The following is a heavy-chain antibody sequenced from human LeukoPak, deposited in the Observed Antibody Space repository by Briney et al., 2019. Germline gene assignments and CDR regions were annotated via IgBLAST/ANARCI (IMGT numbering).Heavy chain of an antibody. Sequence: PSETLSLTCVVYGGSFSGYYWTWIRQPPGKGLEWIGEINHSANTHYNPSLKSRVTISLDTSKSQFSLNLSSVTAADTAVFYCARGRYSGFFDYWGQGTLVTASS. J-gene: IGHJ4*02. CDR1: GGSFSGYY. CDR2: INHSANT. V-gene: IGHV4-34*01. D-gene: IGHD5-12*01. CDR3: ARGRYSGFFDY.